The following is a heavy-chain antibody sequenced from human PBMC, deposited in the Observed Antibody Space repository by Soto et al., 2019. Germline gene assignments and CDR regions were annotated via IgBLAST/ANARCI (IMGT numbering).Heavy chain of an antibody. D-gene: IGHD3-16*01. CDR3: ARLIGNSWLDS. J-gene: IGHJ5*01. CDR1: GGSFSGYY. CDR2: INHSGST. V-gene: IGHV4-34*01. Sequence: SETLSLTCAVYGGSFSGYYWSWIRQPPGKGLEWIGEINHSGSTNYNPSLKSRVTINPDTSNNQLSLQLNSVTPDDTAVYYCARLIGNSWLDSWGQGTLVTVSS.